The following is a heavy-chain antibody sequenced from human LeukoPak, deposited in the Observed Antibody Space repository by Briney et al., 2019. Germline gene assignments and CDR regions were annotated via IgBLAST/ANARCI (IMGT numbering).Heavy chain of an antibody. V-gene: IGHV1-69*04. D-gene: IGHD2-2*01. CDR1: GGTFSSYA. CDR3: ARDGSTSPGYYYYGMDV. Sequence: GASVKVSCKASGGTFSSYAISWVRQAPGQGLEWMGRIIPILGIANYAQKFQGRVTITADKSTSTPYMELSSLRSEDTAVYYCARDGSTSPGYYYYGMDVWGQGTTVAVSS. CDR2: IIPILGIA. J-gene: IGHJ6*02.